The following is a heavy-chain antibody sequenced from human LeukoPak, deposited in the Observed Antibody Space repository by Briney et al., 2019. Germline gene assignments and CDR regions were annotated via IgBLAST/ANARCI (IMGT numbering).Heavy chain of an antibody. CDR1: GFTFSTFW. Sequence: GGSLRLSCVTPGFTFSTFWMNWVRQAPGKGLEWVSAISGSGGDTYYAGSVKGRFTISRDFSKNTLYLQMNSLRVEDTALYYCAKGPKLGDGFHCDYWGQGTLVTVSS. D-gene: IGHD5-24*01. CDR2: ISGSGGDT. J-gene: IGHJ4*02. V-gene: IGHV3-23*01. CDR3: AKGPKLGDGFHCDY.